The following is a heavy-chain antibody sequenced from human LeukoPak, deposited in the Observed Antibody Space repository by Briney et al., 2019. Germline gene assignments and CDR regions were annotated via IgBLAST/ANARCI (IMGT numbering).Heavy chain of an antibody. D-gene: IGHD3-16*02. Sequence: ASVKVSCEASQYNFTSYYIHWVRQAPGQGLEWMGIINPSGGSTSYAQKFQGRVTMTRDTSTTTVYIELSSLRSEDTAVYYCARDIPYEVTFGGVTVMGSFVLDYWGQGTPVTVSS. CDR1: QYNFTSYY. V-gene: IGHV1-46*01. CDR3: ARDIPYEVTFGGVTVMGSFVLDY. CDR2: INPSGGST. J-gene: IGHJ4*02.